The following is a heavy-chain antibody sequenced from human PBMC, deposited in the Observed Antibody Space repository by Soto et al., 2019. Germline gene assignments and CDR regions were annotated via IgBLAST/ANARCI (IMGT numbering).Heavy chain of an antibody. D-gene: IGHD3-22*01. Sequence: GGSLRLSCAASGFTFSSYSMNWVRQAPGKGLEWVSSISSSSSYIYYADSVKGRFTISRDNAKNSLYLQMNSLRAEDTAVYYYARDPHYYDGSGPLGYWGQGTLVTVS. J-gene: IGHJ4*02. V-gene: IGHV3-21*04. CDR3: ARDPHYYDGSGPLGY. CDR1: GFTFSSYS. CDR2: ISSSSSYI.